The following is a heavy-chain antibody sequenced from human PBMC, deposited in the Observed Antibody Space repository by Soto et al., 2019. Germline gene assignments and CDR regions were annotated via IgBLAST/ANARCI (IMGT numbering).Heavy chain of an antibody. CDR3: ATDLPYCSGGSCYSNWFDP. D-gene: IGHD2-15*01. Sequence: QVQLVQSGAEVKKPGASVKVSCKVSGYTLTELSMHWVRQAPGKGLEWMGGFDPEDGETIYAQKCQGRVTMTEDTSTDTAYMELSSLRSEDTAVYYCATDLPYCSGGSCYSNWFDPWGQGTLVTVSS. CDR1: GYTLTELS. CDR2: FDPEDGET. J-gene: IGHJ5*02. V-gene: IGHV1-24*01.